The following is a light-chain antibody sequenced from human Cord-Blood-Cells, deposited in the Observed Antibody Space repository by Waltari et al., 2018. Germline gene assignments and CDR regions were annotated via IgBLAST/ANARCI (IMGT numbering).Light chain of an antibody. V-gene: IGKV3-15*01. CDR2: GAS. CDR1: QSVSSN. J-gene: IGKJ5*01. CDR3: QQYNNWPPIT. Sequence: EIVMPQSPATLSLSPGEPATLSCRASQSVSSNLAWYQQKPGQAPRLLIYGASTRATGIPARFSGSGSGTEFTLTISSLQSEDFAVYYCQQYNNWPPITFGQGTRLEIK.